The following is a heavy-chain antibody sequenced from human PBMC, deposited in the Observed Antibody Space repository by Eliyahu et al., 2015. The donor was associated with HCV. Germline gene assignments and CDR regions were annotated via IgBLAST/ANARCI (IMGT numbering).Heavy chain of an antibody. CDR1: GYIFNNYA. V-gene: IGHV7-4-1*01. CDR2: INTRNGDQ. D-gene: IGHD3-3*01. CDR3: ARGIASGYDTFDT. J-gene: IGHJ4*02. Sequence: QVQLVQSGSELKKPGASVQVSCKTSGYIFNNYAINWVRQAPGQGLEWLGWINTRNGDQKFARGFTGRFVFSLDTSVRTAYLQIPSLEADDTAVYYCARGIASGYDTFDTWGQGTQVTVSS.